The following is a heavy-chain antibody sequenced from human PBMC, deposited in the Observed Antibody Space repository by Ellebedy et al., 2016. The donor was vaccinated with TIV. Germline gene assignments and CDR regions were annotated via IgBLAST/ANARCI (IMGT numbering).Heavy chain of an antibody. V-gene: IGHV3-49*03. D-gene: IGHD2-21*02. J-gene: IGHJ4*02. CDR2: ISSKAYGGRP. CDR1: GFTFGDYA. CDR3: TRNPKKGGDRYPYDY. Sequence: GESLKISCTTSGFTFGDYAMIWFRQAPGKGLEWVGFISSKAYGGRPEYAASVNGRFTISRDDSKSIAYLQMNSLQSEDTAVYYCTRNPKKGGDRYPYDYWGQGTLVTVSS.